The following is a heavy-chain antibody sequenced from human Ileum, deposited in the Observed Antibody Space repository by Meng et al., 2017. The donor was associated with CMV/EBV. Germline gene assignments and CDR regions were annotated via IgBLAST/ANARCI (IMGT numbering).Heavy chain of an antibody. CDR3: ARGQTVRGFEY. CDR1: SASISPYY. V-gene: IGHV4-4*07. Sequence: QADLPDSGPGLVTPSETLSLTCTVSSASISPYYLNWIRQPAGKGLEWIGRIYTGGPTDYNPSLKSRVTMSVDTSKNQFFLNLSSVTAADTAVYYCARGQTVRGFEYWGLGILVTVSS. CDR2: IYTGGPT. J-gene: IGHJ4*02. D-gene: IGHD3-10*01.